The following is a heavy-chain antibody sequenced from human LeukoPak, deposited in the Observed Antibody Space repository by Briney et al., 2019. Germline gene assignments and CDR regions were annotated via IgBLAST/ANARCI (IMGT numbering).Heavy chain of an antibody. V-gene: IGHV3-21*01. CDR1: GFTFSSYS. Sequence: PGGSLRLSCAASGFTFSSYSMNWVRQAPGKGLEWVSSISSSSSYIYYADSVKGRLTISRDNAKNSLYLQMNSLRAEDTAVYYCARSGYSSSWYLNHDAFDIWGQGTMVTVSS. D-gene: IGHD6-13*01. J-gene: IGHJ3*02. CDR2: ISSSSSYI. CDR3: ARSGYSSSWYLNHDAFDI.